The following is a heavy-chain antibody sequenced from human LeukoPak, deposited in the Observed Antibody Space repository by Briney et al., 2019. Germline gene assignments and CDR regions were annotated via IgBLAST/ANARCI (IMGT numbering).Heavy chain of an antibody. D-gene: IGHD5-18*01. CDR3: ARVGYSYGRIDYFDY. V-gene: IGHV4-39*07. CDR2: IYYSGST. Sequence: SETLSLTCTVSGGSISSSSYYWGWIRQPPGKGLEWIGSIYYSGSTYYNPSLKSRVTISVDTSKNQFSLKLSSVTAADTAVYYCARVGYSYGRIDYFDYWGQGTLVTVSS. CDR1: GGSISSSSYY. J-gene: IGHJ4*02.